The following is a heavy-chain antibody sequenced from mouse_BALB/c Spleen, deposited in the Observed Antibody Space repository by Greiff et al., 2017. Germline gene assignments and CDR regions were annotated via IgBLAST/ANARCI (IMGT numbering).Heavy chain of an antibody. CDR3: ARSPPYYGNYNYAMDY. Sequence: EVKLQQSGPGLVKPSQSLSLTCTVTGYSITSDYAWNWIRQFPGNKLEWMGYISYSGSTSYNPSLKSRISITRDTSKNQFFLQLNSVTTEDTATYYCARSPPYYGNYNYAMDYWGQGTSVTVSS. J-gene: IGHJ4*01. V-gene: IGHV3-2*02. CDR1: GYSITSDYA. CDR2: ISYSGST. D-gene: IGHD2-10*01.